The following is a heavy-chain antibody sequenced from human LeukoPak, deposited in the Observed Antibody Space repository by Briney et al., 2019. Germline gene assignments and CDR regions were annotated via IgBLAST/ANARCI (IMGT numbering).Heavy chain of an antibody. J-gene: IGHJ4*02. CDR2: IYSGGST. Sequence: PGGSLRLSCAASGFTVSSNYMSWVRQAPGKGLEWVSLIYSGGSTYYADSVKGRFTISRDNAKNSLYLHMNSLRAEDTAVYYCARDASGSYPLYFDYWGQGTLVTVSS. CDR1: GFTVSSNY. CDR3: ARDASGSYPLYFDY. V-gene: IGHV3-53*01. D-gene: IGHD3-10*01.